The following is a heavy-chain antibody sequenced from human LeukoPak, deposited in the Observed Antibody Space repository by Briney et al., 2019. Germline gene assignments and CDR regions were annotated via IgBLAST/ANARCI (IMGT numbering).Heavy chain of an antibody. V-gene: IGHV1-2*02. Sequence: ASVKVSCKASGYTFTGYYMHWVRQAPGQGLEWMGWINPNSGGTNYAQKFQGRVTMTRDTSISTAYMELSRLRSDDTAVYYCARTNGVYCSGGVCYTMDVWGQGTTVTVSS. CDR3: ARTNGVYCSGGVCYTMDV. CDR1: GYTFTGYY. CDR2: INPNSGGT. J-gene: IGHJ6*02. D-gene: IGHD2-15*01.